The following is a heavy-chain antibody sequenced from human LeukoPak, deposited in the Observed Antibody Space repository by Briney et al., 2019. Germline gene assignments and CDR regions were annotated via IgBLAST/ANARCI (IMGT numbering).Heavy chain of an antibody. CDR2: TYYRSKWYN. D-gene: IGHD2/OR15-2a*01. CDR1: GDSVSSNSAG. Sequence: KLSQTLSLTCAVFGDSVSSNSAGWNWIRQSPSRGLEWLGRTYYRSKWYNDYASSVKRRITINPDTPKNQFSLQLNSVTPEDTAVYYCARGDLLIDYWGQGTLVTVSS. J-gene: IGHJ4*02. CDR3: ARGDLLIDY. V-gene: IGHV6-1*01.